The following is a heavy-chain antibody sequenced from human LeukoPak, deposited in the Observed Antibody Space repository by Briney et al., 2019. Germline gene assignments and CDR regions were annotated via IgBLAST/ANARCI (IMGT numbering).Heavy chain of an antibody. J-gene: IGHJ4*02. CDR1: GGSVSRNW. CDR3: SNLGEYSSSWYSFDY. Sequence: SETLSLTCAVSGGSVSRNWWSWVRQPPGKGLEWIGEIHHSGGTNYNPSLKSRVTISVDTSKNQFFLKLSSVTAADTAVYYCSNLGEYSSSWYSFDYWGQGTLVTVSS. CDR2: IHHSGGT. D-gene: IGHD6-13*01. V-gene: IGHV4-4*02.